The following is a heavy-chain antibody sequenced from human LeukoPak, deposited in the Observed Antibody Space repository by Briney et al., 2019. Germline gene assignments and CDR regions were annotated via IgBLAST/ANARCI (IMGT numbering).Heavy chain of an antibody. J-gene: IGHJ4*02. D-gene: IGHD1-26*01. Sequence: ETLSLTCAVYGGSFSGYYWSWIRQPPGKGLEWVSAISGSGGSTYYADSVKGRFTISRDNSKNTLYLQMNSLRAEDTAVYYCAKQGNSGSYYAMDYWGQGTLVTVSS. CDR3: AKQGNSGSYYAMDY. V-gene: IGHV3-23*01. CDR1: GGSFSGYY. CDR2: ISGSGGST.